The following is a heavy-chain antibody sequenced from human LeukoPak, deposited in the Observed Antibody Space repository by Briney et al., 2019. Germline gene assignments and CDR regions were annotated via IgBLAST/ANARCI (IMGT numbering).Heavy chain of an antibody. D-gene: IGHD3-3*01. J-gene: IGHJ4*02. CDR1: GYSFVRYY. CDR3: ARAHDFWSERKGDYFDP. Sequence: ASVKVSCKASGYSFVRYYISWVRQAPGQGLEWMGWISGYNGVTNYAQKFQDRISMTIEKSTTTVYMELKSLKFDDTAVYYCARAHDFWSERKGDYFDPWGQGTLVIVSS. V-gene: IGHV1-18*01. CDR2: ISGYNGVT.